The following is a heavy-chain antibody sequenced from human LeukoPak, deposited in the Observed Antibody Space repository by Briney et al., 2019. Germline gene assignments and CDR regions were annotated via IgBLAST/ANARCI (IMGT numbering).Heavy chain of an antibody. J-gene: IGHJ3*02. D-gene: IGHD1-26*01. CDR1: GGSISSSSYY. V-gene: IGHV4-39*01. CDR2: INHSGST. Sequence: SETLSLTCTVSGGSISSSSYYWGWIRQPPGKGLEWIGEINHSGSTNYNPSLKSRVTISVDTSKNQFSLKLSSVTAADTAVYYCARQRGSRRAGAFDIWGQGTMVTVSS. CDR3: ARQRGSRRAGAFDI.